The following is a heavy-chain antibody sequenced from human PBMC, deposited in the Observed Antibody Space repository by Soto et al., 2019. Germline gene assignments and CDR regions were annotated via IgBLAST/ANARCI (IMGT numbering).Heavy chain of an antibody. CDR3: AKGSASARPYYFDY. D-gene: IGHD6-6*01. Sequence: GGSLRLSCAASGFTFSSYAMTWVRQAPGKGLEWVSAITGGGGSTWSADSVKGRFTISRDNSKNTLYLQMNSLRVEDTAVYYCAKGSASARPYYFDYWGQGTLVTVSS. V-gene: IGHV3-23*01. CDR2: ITGGGGST. CDR1: GFTFSSYA. J-gene: IGHJ4*02.